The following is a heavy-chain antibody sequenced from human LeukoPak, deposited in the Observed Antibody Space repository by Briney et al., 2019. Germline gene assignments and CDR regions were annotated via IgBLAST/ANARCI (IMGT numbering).Heavy chain of an antibody. CDR3: ARGKDDYDFWSGYPH. CDR1: GGSISGYY. Sequence: NPSETLSLTCAVYGGSISGYYWSWIRQPPGRGLEWIGESNDSGSTNYTPSLKSRVTISLDTSKNQFSLRLRSVTAADTAVYYCARGKDDYDFWSGYPHWGQGTLVTVSS. V-gene: IGHV4-34*01. CDR2: SNDSGST. J-gene: IGHJ4*02. D-gene: IGHD3-3*01.